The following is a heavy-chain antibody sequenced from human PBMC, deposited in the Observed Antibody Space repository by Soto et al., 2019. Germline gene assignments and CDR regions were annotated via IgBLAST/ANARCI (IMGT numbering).Heavy chain of an antibody. CDR1: GFTFSSYA. CDR3: ARDVVKVGATHFDY. Sequence: GGSLRLSCAASGFTFSSYAMHWVRQAPGKGLEWVAVISYDGSNKYYADSVKGRFTISRDNSKNTLYLQMNSLRAEDTAVYYCARDVVKVGATHFDYWGQGTLVTVSS. CDR2: ISYDGSNK. V-gene: IGHV3-30-3*01. J-gene: IGHJ4*02. D-gene: IGHD1-26*01.